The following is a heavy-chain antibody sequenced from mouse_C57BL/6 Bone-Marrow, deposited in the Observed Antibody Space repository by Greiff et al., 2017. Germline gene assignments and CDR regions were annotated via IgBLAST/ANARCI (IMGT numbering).Heavy chain of an antibody. Sequence: VQLKESGPGLVKPSQSLSLTCSVTGYSITSGYYWNWIRQFPGNKLEWMGYISYDGSNNYNPSLKNRISITRDTSKNQFCLKLTSVTTEDTATYYCARDETHDYGSRYYYAMDDRGQGTSVTVSS. CDR3: ARDETHDYGSRYYYAMDD. V-gene: IGHV3-6*01. J-gene: IGHJ4*01. CDR1: GYSITSGYY. CDR2: ISYDGSN. D-gene: IGHD1-1*01.